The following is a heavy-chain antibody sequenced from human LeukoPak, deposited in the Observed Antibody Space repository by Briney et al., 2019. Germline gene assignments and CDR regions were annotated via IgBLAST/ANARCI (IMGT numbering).Heavy chain of an antibody. Sequence: KPSETLSLTCTVSGGSISSYYWSWIRQPPGKGLEWIGYIYYSGSTNYNPSLKSRVTISVDTSKNQFSLKLSSVTAADTAVYYCARAITINFDYWGQGTLVTVSS. CDR2: IYYSGST. V-gene: IGHV4-59*01. CDR3: ARAITINFDY. J-gene: IGHJ4*02. CDR1: GGSISSYY. D-gene: IGHD3-3*01.